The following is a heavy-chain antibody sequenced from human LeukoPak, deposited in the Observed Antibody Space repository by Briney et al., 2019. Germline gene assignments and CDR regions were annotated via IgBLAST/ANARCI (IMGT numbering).Heavy chain of an antibody. CDR3: ARGDSPGIAAAGPPIYAFDI. D-gene: IGHD6-13*01. Sequence: KPSETLSLTCAVYGGSFSGYYWSWIRQPPGKGLEWIGGINHSGSTNYNPSLKSRVTISVDTSKNQFSLKLSSVTAADTAVYYCARGDSPGIAAAGPPIYAFDIWGQGTMVTVSS. CDR1: GGSFSGYY. CDR2: INHSGST. J-gene: IGHJ3*02. V-gene: IGHV4-34*01.